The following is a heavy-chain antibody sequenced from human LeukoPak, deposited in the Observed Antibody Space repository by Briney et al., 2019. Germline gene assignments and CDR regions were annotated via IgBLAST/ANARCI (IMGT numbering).Heavy chain of an antibody. V-gene: IGHV4-34*01. CDR3: ARGVHQFDY. Sequence: SETLSLTCAVYGGSFSGYYWSWIRQPPGKGLEWIGEINHSGSANYNPSLKSRVTISVDTSKNQFYLKLSSVTAADTAVYYCARGVHQFDYWGQGTLVTVSS. CDR1: GGSFSGYY. D-gene: IGHD1-1*01. J-gene: IGHJ4*02. CDR2: INHSGSA.